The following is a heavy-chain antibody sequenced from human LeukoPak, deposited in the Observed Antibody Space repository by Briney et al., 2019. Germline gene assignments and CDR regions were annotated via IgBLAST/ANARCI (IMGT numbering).Heavy chain of an antibody. J-gene: IGHJ3*02. Sequence: SETLSLTCTVSGGSISSGDYYWRWVRQPPGKGLEWLGYIYYSGSTYYNPSLKSRVTISVDTSKNQFSLKLSSVTAADTAVYYCARAFSVDYDSSGYTPWDAFDIWGQGTMVTVSS. CDR3: ARAFSVDYDSSGYTPWDAFDI. V-gene: IGHV4-30-4*08. D-gene: IGHD3-22*01. CDR2: IYYSGST. CDR1: GGSISSGDYY.